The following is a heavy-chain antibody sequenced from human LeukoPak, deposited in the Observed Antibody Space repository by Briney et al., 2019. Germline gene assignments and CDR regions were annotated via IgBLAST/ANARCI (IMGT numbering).Heavy chain of an antibody. CDR3: ARSGYCSSTSCYWVANWFDP. CDR1: GYTFTGYY. Sequence: ASVKVSCMASGYTFTGYYMHWVRQAPGQGLEWMGWINPNSGGTNYAQKFQGRVTMTRDTSISTAYMELSRLRSDDTAVYYCARSGYCSSTSCYWVANWFDPWGQGTLVTVSS. CDR2: INPNSGGT. V-gene: IGHV1-2*02. D-gene: IGHD2-2*03. J-gene: IGHJ5*02.